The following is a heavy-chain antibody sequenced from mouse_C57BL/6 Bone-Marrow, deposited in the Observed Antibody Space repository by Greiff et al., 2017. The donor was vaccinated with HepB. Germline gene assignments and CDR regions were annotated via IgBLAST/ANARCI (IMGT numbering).Heavy chain of an antibody. D-gene: IGHD1-1*01. J-gene: IGHJ4*01. CDR2: IDPSDSYT. CDR1: GYTFTSYW. Sequence: VQLQQPGAELVMPGASVKLSCKASGYTFTSYWMHWVKQRPGQGLEWIGEIDPSDSYTNYNQKFKGKSTLTVDKSSSTAYMQLSSLTSEDSAVYYCARVDYYGSSLWAMDYWGQGTSVTVSS. CDR3: ARVDYYGSSLWAMDY. V-gene: IGHV1-69*01.